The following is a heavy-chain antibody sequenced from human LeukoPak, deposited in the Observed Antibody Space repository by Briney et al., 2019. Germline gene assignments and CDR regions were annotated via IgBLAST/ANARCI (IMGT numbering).Heavy chain of an antibody. CDR3: ARGGYYYDSSGYYLLDY. V-gene: IGHV4-34*01. D-gene: IGHD3-22*01. CDR2: INHSGST. Sequence: TPSETLSLTCAVYGGSFSGYYWSWIRQPPGKGLEWIGEINHSGSTNYNPSLKSRVTMSVDTSKNQFSLKLSSVTAADTAVYYCARGGYYYDSSGYYLLDYWGQGTLVTVSS. J-gene: IGHJ4*02. CDR1: GGSFSGYY.